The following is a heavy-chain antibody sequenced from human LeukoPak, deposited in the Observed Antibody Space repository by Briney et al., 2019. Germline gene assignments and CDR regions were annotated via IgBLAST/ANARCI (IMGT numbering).Heavy chain of an antibody. Sequence: ASVKVSCKASGYTFTGYYMHWVRQAPGQGLEWMGWINPNSGGTNYAQKFQGRVTMTRDTSISTAYMELSRLRSDDTAVYYCARVYCSSTSCYGGGGFDWGQGTLVTVSS. D-gene: IGHD2-2*01. CDR3: ARVYCSSTSCYGGGGFD. CDR2: INPNSGGT. J-gene: IGHJ4*02. V-gene: IGHV1-2*02. CDR1: GYTFTGYY.